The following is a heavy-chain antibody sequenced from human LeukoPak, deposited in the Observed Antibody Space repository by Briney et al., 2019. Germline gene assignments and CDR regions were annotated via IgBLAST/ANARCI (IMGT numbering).Heavy chain of an antibody. CDR1: GFTFSSYA. D-gene: IGHD3-22*01. Sequence: GGSLRLSCAASGFTFSSYAMSWVRQAPGKGLEWVAFIRYDGSNKYYADSVKGRFTISRDNSKNTLYLQMNSLRAEDTAVYYCAKGRGYDSSGSGNWGQGTLVTVSS. CDR3: AKGRGYDSSGSGN. CDR2: IRYDGSNK. V-gene: IGHV3-30*02. J-gene: IGHJ4*02.